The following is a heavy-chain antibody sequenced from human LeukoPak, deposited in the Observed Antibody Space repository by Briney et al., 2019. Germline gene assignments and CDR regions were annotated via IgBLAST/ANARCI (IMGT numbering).Heavy chain of an antibody. CDR2: INSDGSST. CDR1: GFTFSSYW. CDR3: ARASGIAAAGTRAFDI. Sequence: GGSLRLSCAASGFTFSSYWMHWVRQAPGKGLVWVSRINSDGSSTSYADSVKGRFTISRDNAKNTLHLQMNSLRAEDTAVYYCARASGIAAAGTRAFDIWGQGTMVTVSS. J-gene: IGHJ3*02. D-gene: IGHD6-13*01. V-gene: IGHV3-74*01.